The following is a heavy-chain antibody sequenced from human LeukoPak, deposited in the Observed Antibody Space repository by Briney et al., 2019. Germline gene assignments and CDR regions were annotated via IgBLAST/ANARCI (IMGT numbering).Heavy chain of an antibody. J-gene: IGHJ4*02. V-gene: IGHV4-38-2*02. Sequence: SETLSLTCTVSGYSISSGFYWGWIRQPPGKGLECIGSIYHSGSTYSNPSLKSRVTISVDTSKNQFSLNLSSVTGAETAMYYCARAVGTSRNFFDYWGQGTLVTVSS. CDR1: GYSISSGFY. D-gene: IGHD4-23*01. CDR3: ARAVGTSRNFFDY. CDR2: IYHSGST.